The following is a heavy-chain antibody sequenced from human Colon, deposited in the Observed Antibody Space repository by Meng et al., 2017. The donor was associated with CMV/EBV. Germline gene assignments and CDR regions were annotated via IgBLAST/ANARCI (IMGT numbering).Heavy chain of an antibody. J-gene: IGHJ4*02. Sequence: ASVTVSCKASGYTFTGDDIHWVRQAPGQGLEWMGNSGGTNYAQKSQGRLTMTRDISNSTVYMELSRLRSDDTAVYYCATLPHPGLILAAFDFWGQGTLVTVSS. CDR1: GYTFTGDD. D-gene: IGHD2/OR15-2a*01. CDR2: SGGT. CDR3: ATLPHPGLILAAFDF. V-gene: IGHV1-2*02.